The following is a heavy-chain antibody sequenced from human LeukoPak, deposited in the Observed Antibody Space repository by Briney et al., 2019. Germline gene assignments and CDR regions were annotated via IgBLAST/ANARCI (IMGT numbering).Heavy chain of an antibody. CDR1: GFTFSSYA. D-gene: IGHD6-13*01. V-gene: IGHV3-30*04. CDR3: ASGIAAAGTY. CDR2: ISYDGSNK. J-gene: IGHJ4*02. Sequence: GGSLRLSCAASGFTFSSYAMHWVRQAPGKGLEWVAVISYDGSNKYYADSVKGRFTISRDNSKNTLYLQVNSLRAEDTAVYYCASGIAAAGTYWGQGTLVTVSS.